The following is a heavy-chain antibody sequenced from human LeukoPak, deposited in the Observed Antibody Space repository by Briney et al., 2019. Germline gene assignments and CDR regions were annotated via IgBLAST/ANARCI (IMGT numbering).Heavy chain of an antibody. D-gene: IGHD3-16*01. J-gene: IGHJ3*02. CDR2: ISSSTNTV. CDR1: GFTFRSYN. CDR3: ARDKRALGAFDI. Sequence: GGSLRLSCVASGFTFRSYNMNWVRQAPGKGLEWVSYISSSTNTVYYADSVKGRFIIHRDNAKNSVNLQMNSLRVEDTAVYYCARDKRALGAFDIWGHGTMVTVSS. V-gene: IGHV3-48*01.